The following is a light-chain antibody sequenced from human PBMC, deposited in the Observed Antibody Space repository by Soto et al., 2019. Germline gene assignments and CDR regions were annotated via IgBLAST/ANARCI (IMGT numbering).Light chain of an antibody. Sequence: QSVLTQPPSLSGAPGQRSILPCPASRSNIGAGVDVHWYQHLPGTAPRLLVYDNDNRPSGLPARFSDSRSGTSASLAITSLQADHEADYYCQSYVNSLSGVVFGGGTKLTVL. CDR3: QSYVNSLSGVV. V-gene: IGLV1-40*01. CDR2: DND. J-gene: IGLJ3*02. CDR1: RSNIGAGVD.